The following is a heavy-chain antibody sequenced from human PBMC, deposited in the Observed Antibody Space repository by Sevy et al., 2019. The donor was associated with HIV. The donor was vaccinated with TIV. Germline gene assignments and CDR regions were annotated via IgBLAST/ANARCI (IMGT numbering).Heavy chain of an antibody. CDR2: LSFGCGEI. CDR1: GFTFSKYS. CDR3: TREVCTKPHDY. Sequence: GSLRLSCAASGFTFSKYSMSWVRQPPGKGLEWVSTLSFGCGEINYADSVKGRFTISSDNSKSSVYLQMNNQRPEDTAVYYFTREVCTKPHDYWGQGTLVTVSS. J-gene: IGHJ4*02. V-gene: IGHV3-23*01. D-gene: IGHD2-8*01.